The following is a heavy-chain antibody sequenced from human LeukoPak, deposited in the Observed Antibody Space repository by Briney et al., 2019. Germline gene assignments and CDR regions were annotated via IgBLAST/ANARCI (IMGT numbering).Heavy chain of an antibody. CDR2: MNPNSGNT. D-gene: IGHD3-22*01. Sequence: EASVKVSCKASGYTFTSYDINWVRQATGQGLEWMGWMNPNSGNTGYAQKFQGRVTMTRNTSISTAYMELSSLRSEDTAVYYCARGSTYYYDSSGYYYGYWGQGTLVTVSP. CDR1: GYTFTSYD. CDR3: ARGSTYYYDSSGYYYGY. J-gene: IGHJ4*02. V-gene: IGHV1-8*01.